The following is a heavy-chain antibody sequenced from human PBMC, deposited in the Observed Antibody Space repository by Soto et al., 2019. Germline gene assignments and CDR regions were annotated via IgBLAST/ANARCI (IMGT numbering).Heavy chain of an antibody. CDR2: IDSDGSPT. CDR1: GFTFGSYW. V-gene: IGHV3-74*01. D-gene: IGHD5-12*01. Sequence: EVQLVESGGGLVQPGGSLRLSCTASGFTFGSYWMHWVRQAPGNGLVWVSRIDSDGSPTNYADFVKGRFTISRDNAKNTLYLQMYSLRVEDTAVYYCARGASGYGNFDYWGQGTLVTVSS. CDR3: ARGASGYGNFDY. J-gene: IGHJ4*02.